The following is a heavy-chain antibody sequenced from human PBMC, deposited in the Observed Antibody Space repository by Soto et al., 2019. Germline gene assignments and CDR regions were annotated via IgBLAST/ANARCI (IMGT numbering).Heavy chain of an antibody. Sequence: EVQLLESGGGLVQPGGSLRLSCSASGFTFSSYAMSWVRQAPGKGLEWVSAISGSGGSTYYADSVKGRFTISRDNSKNTLYLQMNSLRAEDTSVYYCAKVLHPRGNWFDPWGQGTLVTVSS. J-gene: IGHJ5*02. D-gene: IGHD1-26*01. CDR2: ISGSGGST. V-gene: IGHV3-23*01. CDR1: GFTFSSYA. CDR3: AKVLHPRGNWFDP.